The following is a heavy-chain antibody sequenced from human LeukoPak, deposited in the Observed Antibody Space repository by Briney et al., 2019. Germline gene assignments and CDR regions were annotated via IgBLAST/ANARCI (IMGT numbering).Heavy chain of an antibody. D-gene: IGHD3-3*01. CDR3: ATSDDLWSGMDN. CDR1: GFTFSSYD. Sequence: GGSLRLSCAASGFTFSSYDMHWVRQAPGKGLEWVSSISSSSSYIYYADSVKGRFTISRDNAKNSLYLQMDSLRAEDTAVYYCATSDDLWSGMDNWGQGTLVTVSS. J-gene: IGHJ4*02. CDR2: ISSSSSYI. V-gene: IGHV3-21*01.